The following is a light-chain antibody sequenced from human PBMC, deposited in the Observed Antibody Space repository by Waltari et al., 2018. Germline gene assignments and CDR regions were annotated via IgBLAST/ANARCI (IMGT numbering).Light chain of an antibody. CDR1: QSVRSN. Sequence: EIVMTQSPATLSVSPGERATLSCRAGQSVRSNLAWYQQKPGQAPRLLISGAFTRDTGIPARFSGSGSGTEFTLAISSLQAEDFAVDYCQQYNSWPPYTFGQGTKLEIK. CDR3: QQYNSWPPYT. J-gene: IGKJ2*01. CDR2: GAF. V-gene: IGKV3-15*01.